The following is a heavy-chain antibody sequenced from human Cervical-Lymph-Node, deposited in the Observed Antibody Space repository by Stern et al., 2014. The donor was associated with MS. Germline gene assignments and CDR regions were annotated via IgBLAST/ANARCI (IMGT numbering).Heavy chain of an antibody. CDR3: ARHQGGIAAN. J-gene: IGHJ4*02. CDR1: GGSFSTFD. V-gene: IGHV1-69*01. Sequence: VQLLESGAEVKKPESSVKVSCKASGGSFSTFDISWVRPAPGQGLEWLGGITPLFGTANYAQNFQGRVTFTADESTSTFYMDLTSLRSEDTAVYYCARHQGGIAANWGQGTLVTVSS. CDR2: ITPLFGTA. D-gene: IGHD6-13*01.